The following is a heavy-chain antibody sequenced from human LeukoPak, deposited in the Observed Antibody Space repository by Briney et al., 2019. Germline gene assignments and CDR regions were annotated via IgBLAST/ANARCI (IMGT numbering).Heavy chain of an antibody. Sequence: ASVKVSCKASGYTFTSYGISWVRQAPGHGLEWMGWISAYNCNTNYAQKLQGRVTMTTDTSTSTAYMELRSLRSDDTAVYYCARDESRWGFDYWGQGTLVTVCS. CDR1: GYTFTSYG. CDR3: ARDESRWGFDY. V-gene: IGHV1-18*01. CDR2: ISAYNCNT. D-gene: IGHD4-23*01. J-gene: IGHJ4*02.